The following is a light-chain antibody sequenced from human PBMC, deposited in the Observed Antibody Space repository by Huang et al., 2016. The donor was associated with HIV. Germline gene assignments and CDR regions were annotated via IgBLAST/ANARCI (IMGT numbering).Light chain of an antibody. CDR3: MEALQAPYT. CDR1: QSLRHRNGLNY. CDR2: LGS. Sequence: VMTQSPLSLPVPPGEPASISCRSSQSLRHRNGLNYLDWYMQKPGQSPQLLIHLGSSCASGVPDRFSGGGSGTDFSLNISRGEAEDAGIYYCMEALQAPYTFGQGTKLEI. V-gene: IGKV2-28*01. J-gene: IGKJ2*01.